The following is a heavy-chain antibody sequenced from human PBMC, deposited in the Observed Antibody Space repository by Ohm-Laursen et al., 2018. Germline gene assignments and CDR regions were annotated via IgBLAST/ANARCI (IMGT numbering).Heavy chain of an antibody. Sequence: SLRLSCSAPGFTLNSHWMHWVRQAPGKGLVWVSRINSDGSSTSYADSVKGRFTISRDNAKNTLYLQMNSLRAEDMAVYYCLSGYGDYGVFQHWGQGTLVTVSS. CDR3: LSGYGDYGVFQH. V-gene: IGHV3-74*01. D-gene: IGHD4-17*01. CDR2: INSDGSST. J-gene: IGHJ1*01. CDR1: GFTLNSHW.